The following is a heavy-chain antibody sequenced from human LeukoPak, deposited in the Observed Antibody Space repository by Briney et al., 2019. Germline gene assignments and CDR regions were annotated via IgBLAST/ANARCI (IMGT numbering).Heavy chain of an antibody. CDR3: ARDSFSPAAIA. J-gene: IGHJ4*02. CDR2: IYHSGST. Sequence: SETLSLTCTVSGGSISSGGYYWSWIRQPPGKGLEWIGYIYHSGSTYYNPSLKSRVTISVDRSKNQFSLKLSSVTAADTAVYYCARDSFSPAAIAWGQGTLVTVSS. D-gene: IGHD2-2*02. V-gene: IGHV4-30-2*01. CDR1: GGSISSGGYY.